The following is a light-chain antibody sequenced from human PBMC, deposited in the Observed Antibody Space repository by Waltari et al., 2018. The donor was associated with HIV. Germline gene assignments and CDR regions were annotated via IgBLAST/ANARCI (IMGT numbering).Light chain of an antibody. CDR1: TTNVGHHG. V-gene: IGLV10-54*04. CDR3: SAWDSSLSAWV. CDR2: RKN. Sequence: QAGLTQPPSVSKDLRQTATPTCTGNTTNVGHHGAAWLRQHQGHPPKLPAYRKNNRPSGISERFSASRSGNTASLTISGLQPEDEADYYCSAWDSSLSAWVFGGGTKLTVL. J-gene: IGLJ3*02.